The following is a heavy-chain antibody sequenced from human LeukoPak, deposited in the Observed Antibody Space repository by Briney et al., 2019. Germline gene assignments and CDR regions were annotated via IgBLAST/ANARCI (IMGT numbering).Heavy chain of an antibody. CDR1: GGTFSSYA. J-gene: IGHJ4*02. CDR3: ATRVAAAGTIGFKYYFDY. Sequence: SVKVSCKASGGTFSSYAISWVRQAPGQGLEWMGRIIPIFGTANYAQKFQGRVTITTDESTSTAYMEPSSLRSEDTAVYYCATRVAAAGTIGFKYYFDYWGQGTLVTVSS. D-gene: IGHD6-13*01. V-gene: IGHV1-69*05. CDR2: IIPIFGTA.